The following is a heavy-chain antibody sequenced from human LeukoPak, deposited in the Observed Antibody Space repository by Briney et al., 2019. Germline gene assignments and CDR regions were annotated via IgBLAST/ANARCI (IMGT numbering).Heavy chain of an antibody. V-gene: IGHV3-74*01. CDR1: VVTSSIYW. D-gene: IGHD2-2*01. J-gene: IGHJ5*02. CDR2: INSDGSST. Sequence: GGSPRLSSAASVVTSSIYWTHWVPDAPRKGLVWVSRINSDGSSTSYADSVKGRITISRDNAKNTPYPQMNSLRAEDTAVYYCARGGYCSSTNCSKDWFDPWGQGTLVTVSS. CDR3: ARGGYCSSTNCSKDWFDP.